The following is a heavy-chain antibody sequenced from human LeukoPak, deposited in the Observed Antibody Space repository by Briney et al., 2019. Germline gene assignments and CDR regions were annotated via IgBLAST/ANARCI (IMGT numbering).Heavy chain of an antibody. CDR1: GFTVSSNY. CDR2: IYSGGST. CDR3: AREAHAAPNAFDI. J-gene: IGHJ3*02. Sequence: PGGSLRLPCAASGFTVSSNYMSWVRQAPGKGLEWVSVIYSGGSTYYADSVKGRFTISRDNSKTTLYLQMNSLRAEDTAVYYCAREAHAAPNAFDIWGQGTMVTVSS. V-gene: IGHV3-53*01. D-gene: IGHD6-25*01.